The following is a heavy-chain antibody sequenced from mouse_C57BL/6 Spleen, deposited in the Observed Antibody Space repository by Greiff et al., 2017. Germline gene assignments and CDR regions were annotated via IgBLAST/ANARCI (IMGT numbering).Heavy chain of an antibody. J-gene: IGHJ2*01. CDR2: IYPGSGNT. D-gene: IGHD2-5*01. CDR3: ARGGAYYSNYYFDY. V-gene: IGHV1-76*01. CDR1: GYTFTDYY. Sequence: QVQLKQSGAELVRPGASVKLSCKASGYTFTDYYINWVKQRPGQGLEWIARIYPGSGNTYYNEKFKGKATLPAEKSSSTAYMQLSSLTSEDSAVYSCARGGAYYSNYYFDYWGQGTTLTVSS.